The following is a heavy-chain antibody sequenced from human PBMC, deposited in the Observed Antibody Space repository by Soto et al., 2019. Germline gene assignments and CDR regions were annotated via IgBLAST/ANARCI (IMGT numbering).Heavy chain of an antibody. CDR3: ARDRVTMVRGETYYFDY. V-gene: IGHV3-33*01. CDR2: IWYDGSNK. CDR1: GFTFSSYG. D-gene: IGHD3-10*01. J-gene: IGHJ4*02. Sequence: QVQLVESGGGVVQPGRSLRLSCAASGFTFSSYGMHWVRQAPGKGLEWVAVIWYDGSNKHYADSVKGRFTISRDNSKNTLYLQMNSLRAEDTAVYYCARDRVTMVRGETYYFDYWGQGTLVTVSS.